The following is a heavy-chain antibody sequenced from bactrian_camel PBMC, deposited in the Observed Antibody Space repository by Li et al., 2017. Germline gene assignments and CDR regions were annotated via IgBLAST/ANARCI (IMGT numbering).Heavy chain of an antibody. CDR1: GIRISTYY. J-gene: IGHJ6*01. D-gene: IGHD2*01. V-gene: IGHV3S53*01. CDR2: IYTEGTT. CDR3: AAYSSGGCDIGISPSRFRY. Sequence: HVQLVESGGGSVQSGGSLRLSCKVSGIRISTYYMGWFRQAPGKKREGIATIYTEGTTNYADSVKGRFTISKDNARNTRYLLMKSLKPEDTAMYYCAAYSSGGCDIGISPSRFRYWGQGTQVTVS.